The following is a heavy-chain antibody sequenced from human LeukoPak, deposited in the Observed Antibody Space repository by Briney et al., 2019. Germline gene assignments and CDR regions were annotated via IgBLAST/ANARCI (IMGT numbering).Heavy chain of an antibody. Sequence: PGGSLRLSCAASGFTFRSHDMSWVRQAPGKGLEWVSGISGRGGSTFYADSVKGRFTISRDNSKNTLYLQMNGPRVEDTAVYYCAKLGSVDTAYWGQGTLVTVSS. CDR3: AKLGSVDTAY. D-gene: IGHD5-18*01. CDR2: ISGRGGST. V-gene: IGHV3-23*01. CDR1: GFTFRSHD. J-gene: IGHJ4*02.